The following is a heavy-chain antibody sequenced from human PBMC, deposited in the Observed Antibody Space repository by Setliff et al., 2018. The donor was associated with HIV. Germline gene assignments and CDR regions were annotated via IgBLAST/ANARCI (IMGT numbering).Heavy chain of an antibody. D-gene: IGHD2-2*01. CDR2: INTTNANT. J-gene: IGHJ5*02. V-gene: IGHV1-3*04. CDR3: ARGGAREYQLLYNYFDP. CDR1: GYTFSNYA. Sequence: ASVKVSCKSSGYTFSNYALHWVRQAPGQRLEWMGWINTTNANTKFSQKFQGRLTITADTTASTAYMVLSSLTSEDTAVYYCARGGAREYQLLYNYFDPWGQGTLVTVSS.